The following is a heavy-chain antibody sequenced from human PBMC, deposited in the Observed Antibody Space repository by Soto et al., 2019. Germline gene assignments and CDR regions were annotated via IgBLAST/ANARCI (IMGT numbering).Heavy chain of an antibody. J-gene: IGHJ4*02. CDR2: IYYSGST. V-gene: IGHV4-39*02. Sequence: QLQLQESGPGLVKPSETPSLTCTVSGGSISSSSYYWGWIRQPPGKGLEWIGSIYYSGSTYYNPSLKSRVTISVDTSKNQFSLKLSSVTAADTAVYYCARERGYCSGGSCPVDYWGQGTLVTVSS. CDR1: GGSISSSSYY. CDR3: ARERGYCSGGSCPVDY. D-gene: IGHD2-15*01.